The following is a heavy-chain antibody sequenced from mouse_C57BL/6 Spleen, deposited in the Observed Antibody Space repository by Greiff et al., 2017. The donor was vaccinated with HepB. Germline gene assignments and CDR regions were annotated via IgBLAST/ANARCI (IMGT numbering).Heavy chain of an antibody. J-gene: IGHJ3*01. CDR1: GYTFTSYG. Sequence: QVQLKESGAELARPGASVKLSCKASGYTFTSYGISWVKQRTGQGLEWIGEIYPRSGNTYYNEKFKSKATLTADKSSSTAYMELRSLTSEDSAVYFCARDGDYGFAYWGQGTLVTVSA. D-gene: IGHD2-4*01. CDR3: ARDGDYGFAY. V-gene: IGHV1-81*01. CDR2: IYPRSGNT.